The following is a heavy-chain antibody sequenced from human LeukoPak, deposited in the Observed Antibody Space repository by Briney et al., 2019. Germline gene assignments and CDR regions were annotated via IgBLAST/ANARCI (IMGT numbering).Heavy chain of an antibody. CDR2: INPNSGGK. CDR3: ASVGYCSSTSCYYYYYYMDV. D-gene: IGHD2-2*01. J-gene: IGHJ6*03. V-gene: IGHV1-2*02. CDR1: GYTFTGYY. Sequence: ASVKVSCKASGYTFTGYYMHWVRQAPGQGLEWMGWINPNSGGKNYAQKFQGRATMTRDTSISTAHIELSRLRSDDTAVYYCASVGYCSSTSCYYYYYYMDVWGKGTTVTVSS.